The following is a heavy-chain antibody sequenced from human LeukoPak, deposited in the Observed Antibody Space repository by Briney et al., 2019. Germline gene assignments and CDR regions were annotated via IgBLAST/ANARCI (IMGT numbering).Heavy chain of an antibody. CDR3: ATGVRSWFDP. V-gene: IGHV4-31*03. CDR2: IYYSGST. CDR1: GGSISSGGYY. D-gene: IGHD7-27*01. Sequence: SETLSLTCTVSGGSISSGGYYWSWIRQHPGKGLEWIGYIYYSGSTYYNPSLKSRVTISVDTSKNQFSLKLSSVTAADTAVYYCATGVRSWFDPWGQGTLVTVSS. J-gene: IGHJ5*02.